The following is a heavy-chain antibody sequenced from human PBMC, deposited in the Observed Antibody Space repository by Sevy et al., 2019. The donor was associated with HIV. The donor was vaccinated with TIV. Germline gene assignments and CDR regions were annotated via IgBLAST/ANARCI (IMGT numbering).Heavy chain of an antibody. CDR2: ISGSGGST. Sequence: GGSLRLSCAASGFTFSSYAMSWVRQAPGKGLEWVSTISGSGGSTYYADSVKGRFTISRDNSKNTLYLQMNSLRADDTVVYYCAGESSSWYPFDYWGQGTLVTVSS. CDR1: GFTFSSYA. CDR3: AGESSSWYPFDY. V-gene: IGHV3-23*01. D-gene: IGHD6-13*01. J-gene: IGHJ4*02.